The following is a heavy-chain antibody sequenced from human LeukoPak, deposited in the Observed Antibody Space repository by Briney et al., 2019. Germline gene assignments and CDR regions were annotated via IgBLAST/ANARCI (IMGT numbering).Heavy chain of an antibody. CDR1: GFTFSSYA. Sequence: GGSLRLSCVASGFTFSSYAMSWVRQAPGKGLEWVSAISGSGGSTYYADSVKGRFTISRDNSKNTLYLQMNSLRAEDTAVYYCAKAPRITMVRDSYFDYWGQGTLVTVSS. J-gene: IGHJ4*02. CDR3: AKAPRITMVRDSYFDY. V-gene: IGHV3-23*01. CDR2: ISGSGGST. D-gene: IGHD3-10*01.